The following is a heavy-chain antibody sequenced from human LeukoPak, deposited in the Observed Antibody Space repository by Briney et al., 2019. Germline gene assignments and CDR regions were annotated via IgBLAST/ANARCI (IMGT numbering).Heavy chain of an antibody. Sequence: SETLSLTCAVYGGSFSGYYWSWIRQPPGKGLEWIGEINHSGSTNYNPSLKSRVTISVDTSKNQFSLKLSSVTAADTAVYYCARDRWGSGWYYFDYWGQGTLVTVSS. CDR1: GGSFSGYY. J-gene: IGHJ4*02. CDR2: INHSGST. D-gene: IGHD6-19*01. CDR3: ARDRWGSGWYYFDY. V-gene: IGHV4-34*01.